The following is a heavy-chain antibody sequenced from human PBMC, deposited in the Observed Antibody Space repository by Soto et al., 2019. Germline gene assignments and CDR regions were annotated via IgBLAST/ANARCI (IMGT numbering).Heavy chain of an antibody. Sequence: SETLSLTCAVYGGSFSGYYWSWIRQPPGKGLEWIGEINHSGSTNYNPSLKSRVTISVDTSKNQFSLKLSSVTAADTAVYYCARAPSVNFDYWGQGTLVTVPQ. CDR1: GGSFSGYY. J-gene: IGHJ4*02. D-gene: IGHD4-4*01. V-gene: IGHV4-34*01. CDR3: ARAPSVNFDY. CDR2: INHSGST.